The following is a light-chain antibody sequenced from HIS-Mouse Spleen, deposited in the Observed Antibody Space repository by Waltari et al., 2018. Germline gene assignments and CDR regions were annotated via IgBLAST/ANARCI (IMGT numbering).Light chain of an antibody. V-gene: IGLV2-23*01. J-gene: IGLJ3*02. CDR3: CSDAGSSTWV. CDR1: SSDVGGYPL. Sequence: QAALTPPASVPGPPGQPISISCTATSSDVGGYPLVSWYQQHPGKAPKLMIYEGSKRPSGVSNRFSGSKSGNTASLTISGLQAEDEADYYCCSDAGSSTWVFGGGTKLTVL. CDR2: EGS.